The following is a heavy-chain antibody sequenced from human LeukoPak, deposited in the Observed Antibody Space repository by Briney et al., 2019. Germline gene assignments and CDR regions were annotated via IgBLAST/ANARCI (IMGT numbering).Heavy chain of an antibody. V-gene: IGHV1-69*13. CDR2: IVPIFSTA. CDR1: GGTFSSYA. Sequence: SVKVSCKASGGTFSSYAISWVRQAPGQGLEWMGGIVPIFSTANYAQKFQGRVTITADESTSTAYMELSSLRSEDTAVYYCARRSPNGPFYYYYYGMDVWGQGTTVTVSS. D-gene: IGHD2-8*01. CDR3: ARRSPNGPFYYYYYGMDV. J-gene: IGHJ6*02.